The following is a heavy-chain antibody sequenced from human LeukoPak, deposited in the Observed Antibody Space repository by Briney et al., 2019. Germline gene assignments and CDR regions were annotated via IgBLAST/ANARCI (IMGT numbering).Heavy chain of an antibody. CDR1: GFTFSNAW. CDR3: TTEIAVAATFDY. J-gene: IGHJ4*02. CDR2: IKSKTDGGTT. V-gene: IGHV3-15*01. Sequence: PGGSLRLSCAASGFTFSNAWMSWVRQAPGKGLEWVGRIKSKTDGGTTDCAAPVKGRFTISRDDSKNTLYLQMNSLKTEDTAVYYCTTEIAVAATFDYWGQGTLVTVSS. D-gene: IGHD6-19*01.